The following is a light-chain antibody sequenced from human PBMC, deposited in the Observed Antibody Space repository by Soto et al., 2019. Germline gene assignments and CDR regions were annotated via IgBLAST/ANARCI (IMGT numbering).Light chain of an antibody. Sequence: DIQMTQSPSSLSASVGDRVTITCQASQDISNYLNWYKQKPVKAPKLLIYDASNLETGVSSRFSGSGSGTDFTFTISSLQPEDIATYYCQQYDNLPLTFGGGTKVDIK. V-gene: IGKV1-33*01. J-gene: IGKJ4*01. CDR2: DAS. CDR3: QQYDNLPLT. CDR1: QDISNY.